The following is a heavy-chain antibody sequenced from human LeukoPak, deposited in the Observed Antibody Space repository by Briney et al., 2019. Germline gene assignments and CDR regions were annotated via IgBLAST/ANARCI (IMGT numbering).Heavy chain of an antibody. CDR2: ISSSASTI. D-gene: IGHD6-6*01. Sequence: GGSLRLSCAASGFTFSSYEMNWVRQAPGKGLEWVSYISSSASTIYYADSVKGRFTISRDNSKNTLYLQMNSLRAEDTAVYYCAKDLRTSFASYFDYWGQGTLVTVSS. J-gene: IGHJ4*02. CDR3: AKDLRTSFASYFDY. V-gene: IGHV3-48*03. CDR1: GFTFSSYE.